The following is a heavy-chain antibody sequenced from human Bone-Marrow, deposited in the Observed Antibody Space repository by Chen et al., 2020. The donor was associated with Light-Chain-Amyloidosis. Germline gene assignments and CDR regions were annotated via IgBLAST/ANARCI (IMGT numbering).Heavy chain of an antibody. V-gene: IGHV4-39*01. D-gene: IGHD3-16*01. CDR1: GGSVSSRGFY. J-gene: IGHJ5*02. CDR2: ISFSGNT. CDR3: AELSDNSYAST. Sequence: QLQLQESGPELAKPSETLSLTCKVSGGSVSSRGFYWGWIRQSPGKGLEWIASISFSGNTYYNPSLKSRVTISIDTSKNQFSMKVTSVTAADTALYYCAELSDNSYASTWGQGTLVTVSS.